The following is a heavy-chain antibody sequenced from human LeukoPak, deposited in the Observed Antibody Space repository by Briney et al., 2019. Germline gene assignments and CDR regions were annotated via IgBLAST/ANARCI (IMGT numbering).Heavy chain of an antibody. J-gene: IGHJ6*03. Sequence: SVKVSCKASGGTFSNYAISWVRQAPGQGLEWMGGIIPFFGTANYAQKFQGRVTITADRSTSTAFMELSSLRSEDTAVYYCARGSRGYSYGYGTSYYYYMDVWGKGTTVTVSS. CDR2: IIPFFGTA. V-gene: IGHV1-69*06. CDR3: ARGSRGYSYGYGTSYYYYMDV. CDR1: GGTFSNYA. D-gene: IGHD5-18*01.